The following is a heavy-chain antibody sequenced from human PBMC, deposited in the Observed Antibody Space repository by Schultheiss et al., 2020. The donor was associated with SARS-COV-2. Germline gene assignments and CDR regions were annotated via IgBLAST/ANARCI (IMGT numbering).Heavy chain of an antibody. CDR3: ARGSGTVVTPGIYY. CDR1: GGSFSGYY. Sequence: SQTLSLTCAVYGGSFSGYYWSWIRQPAGKGLEWIGRIYTSGSTNYNPSLKSRVTISVDTSKNQFSLKLSSVTAADTAVYYCARGSGTVVTPGIYYWGQGTLVTVSS. CDR2: IYTSGST. V-gene: IGHV4-59*10. D-gene: IGHD4-23*01. J-gene: IGHJ4*02.